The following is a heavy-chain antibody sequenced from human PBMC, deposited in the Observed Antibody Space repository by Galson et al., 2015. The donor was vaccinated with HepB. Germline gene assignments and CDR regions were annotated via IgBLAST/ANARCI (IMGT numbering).Heavy chain of an antibody. CDR1: GGTFSSYA. Sequence: SCKASGGTFSSYAITWVRQAPGPGLEWVGWISPHNRYTNYAQNFQGRVTMTTDTSTTTAYMELRSLRSDDTAVYYCARGALVVAVGATQNNWFDPWGRGTLVTVSS. CDR3: ARGALVVAVGATQNNWFDP. D-gene: IGHD2-15*01. CDR2: ISPHNRYT. V-gene: IGHV1-18*01. J-gene: IGHJ5*02.